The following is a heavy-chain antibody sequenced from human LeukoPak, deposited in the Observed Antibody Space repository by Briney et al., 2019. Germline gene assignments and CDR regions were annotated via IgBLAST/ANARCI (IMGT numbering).Heavy chain of an antibody. J-gene: IGHJ4*02. V-gene: IGHV3-23*01. CDR2: ISGSGGST. Sequence: GASVKVSCKASGGTFSSYAMSWVRQAPGKGLEWVSAISGSGGSTYYADSVKGRFTISRDNSKNTLYLQMNSLRAEDTAVYYCAKDSDTAMARFNFDYWGQGTLVTVSS. CDR1: GGTFSSYA. D-gene: IGHD5-18*01. CDR3: AKDSDTAMARFNFDY.